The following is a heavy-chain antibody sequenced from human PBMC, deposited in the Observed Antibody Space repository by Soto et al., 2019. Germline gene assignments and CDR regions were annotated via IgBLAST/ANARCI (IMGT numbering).Heavy chain of an antibody. J-gene: IGHJ6*02. D-gene: IGHD3-3*01. CDR3: AKVPARYYDFWSGSVYGMDV. CDR2: ISYDGSNK. CDR1: GFTFSSYG. V-gene: IGHV3-30*18. Sequence: QVQLVESGGGVVQPGRSLRLSCAASGFTFSSYGMHWVRQAPGKGLEWVAVISYDGSNKYYADSVKGRFTISRDNSKNTLYLQMTSLRAECTAVYYCAKVPARYYDFWSGSVYGMDVWGQGTTVTVSS.